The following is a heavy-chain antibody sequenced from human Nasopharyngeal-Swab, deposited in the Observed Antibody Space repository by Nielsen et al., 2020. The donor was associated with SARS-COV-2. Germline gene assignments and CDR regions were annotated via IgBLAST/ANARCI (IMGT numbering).Heavy chain of an antibody. Sequence: GESLKISCVVSQFAFGNYWMSWVRQAPGKGPEWVASIKQDGSEKYYVDSVKGRFTISRDNAKNSLYLQMNTLRAEDTAVYYCVRDVIATVTTPPDYWGQGTLVTVSS. CDR2: IKQDGSEK. J-gene: IGHJ4*02. V-gene: IGHV3-7*01. CDR1: QFAFGNYW. CDR3: VRDVIATVTTPPDY. D-gene: IGHD4-17*01.